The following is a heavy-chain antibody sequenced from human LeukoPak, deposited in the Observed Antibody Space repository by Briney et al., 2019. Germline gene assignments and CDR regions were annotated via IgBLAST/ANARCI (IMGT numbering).Heavy chain of an antibody. CDR3: GKGDSYESDSFDI. CDR1: RFTFEDYT. D-gene: IGHD5-12*01. Sequence: GGSLTLSCTPSRFTFEDYTMHWLRQTPGKGLEGVSLIRWDGVRYYYSTFVKGGLTISREKSKTYLYLKMNSLKTEETVLYYCGKGDSYESDSFDIWGQGKMVTVSS. V-gene: IGHV3-43*01. CDR2: IRWDGVRY. J-gene: IGHJ3*02.